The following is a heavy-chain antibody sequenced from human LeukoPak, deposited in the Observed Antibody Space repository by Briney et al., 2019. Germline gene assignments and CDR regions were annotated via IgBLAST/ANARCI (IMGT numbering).Heavy chain of an antibody. CDR1: GFTFSNAW. V-gene: IGHV3-23*01. CDR3: AKADGSGFSAFDI. CDR2: ISGSGGST. D-gene: IGHD1-26*01. Sequence: GGSLRLSCAASGFTFSNAWMSWVRQAPGKGLEWVSAISGSGGSTYYADSVKGRFTISRDNSKNTLYLQMNSLRAEDTAVYYCAKADGSGFSAFDIWGQGTMVTVSS. J-gene: IGHJ3*02.